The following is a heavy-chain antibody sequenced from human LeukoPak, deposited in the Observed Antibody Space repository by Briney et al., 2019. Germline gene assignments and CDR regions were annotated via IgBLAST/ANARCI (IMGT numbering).Heavy chain of an antibody. J-gene: IGHJ4*02. V-gene: IGHV3-21*01. CDR2: ISSSSSYI. CDR3: VRDADWSFDY. D-gene: IGHD3-9*01. CDR1: GFTFSSYS. Sequence: GGSLRLSCAASGFTFSSYSMNWVRQAPGKGLEWVSSISSSSSYIYYADSVKGRFTISRDNSKNTLSVQMNSLRVQDTAVYYCVRDADWSFDYWGQGTLLTVSS.